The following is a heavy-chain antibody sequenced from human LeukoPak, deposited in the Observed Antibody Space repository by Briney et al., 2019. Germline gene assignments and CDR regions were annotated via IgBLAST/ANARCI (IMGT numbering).Heavy chain of an antibody. D-gene: IGHD3-10*01. CDR1: GFTLRGYW. CDR3: ARDIDGAMVRGVIVF. V-gene: IGHV3-7*05. CDR2: MNQDGSEK. J-gene: IGHJ4*02. Sequence: GGSLRLSCVGSGFTLRGYWMSWVRQPPGKGLEWVANMNQDGSEKSYVDSLKGRFTISRDNAKNSLYLQMNSLRAEDTAVYYCARDIDGAMVRGVIVFWGQGTLVTVSS.